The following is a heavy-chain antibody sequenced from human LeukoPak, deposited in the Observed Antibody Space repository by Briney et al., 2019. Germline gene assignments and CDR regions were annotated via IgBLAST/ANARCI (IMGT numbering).Heavy chain of an antibody. CDR3: ASYSYGGAFDI. CDR1: GGSISSSSYY. Sequence: SETLSLTCTVSGGSISSSSYYWGWIRQPPGKGLEWIGSIYYSGSTYYNPSLKSRVTISVDTSKNQFSLKLSSVTAADTAVYYCASYSYGGAFDIWGQGTMVTVSS. CDR2: IYYSGST. J-gene: IGHJ3*02. D-gene: IGHD5-18*01. V-gene: IGHV4-39*07.